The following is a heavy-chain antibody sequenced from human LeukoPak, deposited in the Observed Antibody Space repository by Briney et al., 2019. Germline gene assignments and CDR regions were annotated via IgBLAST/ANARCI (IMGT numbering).Heavy chain of an antibody. CDR1: GFTFSSYA. CDR2: ISGSGGST. V-gene: IGHV3-23*01. Sequence: GGSLRLSCAASGFTFSSYAMSWVRQAPGKGLEWVSAISGSGGSTYYADSVRGRFTISRDNSKNTLYLQMNSLRAEDTAVYYCARDADTSEFFSWLDLWGQGTLVTVSS. J-gene: IGHJ5*02. D-gene: IGHD3-22*01. CDR3: ARDADTSEFFSWLDL.